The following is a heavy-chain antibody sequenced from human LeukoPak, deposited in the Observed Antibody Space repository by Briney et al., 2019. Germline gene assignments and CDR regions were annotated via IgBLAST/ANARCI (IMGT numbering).Heavy chain of an antibody. D-gene: IGHD5-12*01. J-gene: IGHJ4*02. CDR3: AKFGTYSGYDSFDY. CDR2: ISYDGSNK. V-gene: IGHV3-30*18. CDR1: GFTFSSYG. Sequence: GRSLRLSCAASGFTFSSYGMHWVRQAPGKGLEWVAVISYDGSNKYYADSVKGRFTISRGNSKNTLYLQMNSLRAEDTAVYYCAKFGTYSGYDSFDYWGQGTLVTVSS.